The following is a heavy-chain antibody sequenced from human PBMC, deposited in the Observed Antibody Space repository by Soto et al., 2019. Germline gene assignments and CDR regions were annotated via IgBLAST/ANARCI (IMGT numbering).Heavy chain of an antibody. CDR3: ARGEYSYGFGSDYYYGMDV. D-gene: IGHD5-18*01. CDR2: ISSSSSTI. J-gene: IGHJ6*02. CDR1: GFTFSSYS. Sequence: EVQLVESGGGLVQPGGSLRLSCAASGFTFSSYSMNWVRQAPGKGLEWVSYISSSSSTIYYADSVKGRFTISRGNAKNSLYLQMNSLRDEDTAVYYCARGEYSYGFGSDYYYGMDVWGQGTTVTVSS. V-gene: IGHV3-48*02.